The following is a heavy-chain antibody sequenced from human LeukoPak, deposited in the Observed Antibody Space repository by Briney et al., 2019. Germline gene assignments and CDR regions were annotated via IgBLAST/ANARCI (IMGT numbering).Heavy chain of an antibody. Sequence: GSLRLSCAASGFTFSSYSMNWVRQAPGKGLEWVSYISSSSSTIYYADSVKGRFTISRDNAKNSLYLQMNSLRAEDTAVYYCASIKRGLGYAFDIWGQGTTVTVSS. V-gene: IGHV3-48*04. CDR1: GFTFSSYS. J-gene: IGHJ3*02. CDR3: ASIKRGLGYAFDI. D-gene: IGHD1-26*01. CDR2: ISSSSSTI.